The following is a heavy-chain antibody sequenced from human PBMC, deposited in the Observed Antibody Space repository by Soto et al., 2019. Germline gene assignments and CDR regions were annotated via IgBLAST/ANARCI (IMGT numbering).Heavy chain of an antibody. J-gene: IGHJ4*02. Sequence: EVQLVESGGGLVQPGGSLKLSCAVSGFTFSGSAMHWVRQASGKGLEWVGRIRSKSNSYSKAYAASVKGRFTISRDDSKNTADLQMNILKTEDTAVDYCTRFYGDYVRDYWGQGTLVTVSS. CDR1: GFTFSGSA. V-gene: IGHV3-73*01. D-gene: IGHD4-17*01. CDR2: IRSKSNSYSK. CDR3: TRFYGDYVRDY.